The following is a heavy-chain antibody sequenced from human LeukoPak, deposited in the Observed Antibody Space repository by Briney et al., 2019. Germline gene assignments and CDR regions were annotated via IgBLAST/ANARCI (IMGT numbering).Heavy chain of an antibody. CDR1: GDSVSSNSAA. CDR2: TYYRSKWYN. D-gene: IGHD4-23*01. V-gene: IGHV6-1*01. Sequence: SQTLSLTCAISGDSVSSNSAAWNWIRQSPSRGLEWLGRTYYRSKWYNDYAVSVKSRITINPDTSKNQFSLQLNSVTPEDTAVYYCASSSPSADYGGNDLPFDYWGQGTLVTVSS. CDR3: ASSSPSADYGGNDLPFDY. J-gene: IGHJ4*02.